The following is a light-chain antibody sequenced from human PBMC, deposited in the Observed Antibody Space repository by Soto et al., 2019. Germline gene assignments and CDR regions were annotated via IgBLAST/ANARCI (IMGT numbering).Light chain of an antibody. CDR3: QQYGSSPLWT. CDR1: QSVSSSY. V-gene: IGKV3-20*01. Sequence: DIVLTQSPGTLSLSPGERATLSCRASQSVSSSYLAWYQRKPGQAPRLLIYGASSRATGIPDRFSGSGSGTDFTLTISRLEPEDFAVYYCQQYGSSPLWTFGQGTKGDIK. J-gene: IGKJ1*01. CDR2: GAS.